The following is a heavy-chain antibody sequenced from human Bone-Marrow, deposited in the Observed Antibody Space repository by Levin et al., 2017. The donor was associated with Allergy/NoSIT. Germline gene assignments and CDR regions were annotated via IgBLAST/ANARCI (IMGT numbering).Heavy chain of an antibody. CDR3: ARHYGSGTFPLDY. V-gene: IGHV4-59*01. D-gene: IGHD3-10*01. CDR2: IYYTGNT. CDR1: GGSISNYY. J-gene: IGHJ4*02. Sequence: SHTLSLTCTVSGGSISNYYWSWIRQSPGEGLEWIGYIYYTGNTNYNPSLKSRVTISVDTSKNQFSLKLSSVTAADTAVYYCARHYGSGTFPLDYWGQGTLVTVSS.